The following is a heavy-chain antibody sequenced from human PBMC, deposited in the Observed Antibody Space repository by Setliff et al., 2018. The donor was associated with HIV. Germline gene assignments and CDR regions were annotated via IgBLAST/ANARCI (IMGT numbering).Heavy chain of an antibody. V-gene: IGHV4-39*01. J-gene: IGHJ4*02. CDR3: ARLTIFGVVEHDY. CDR1: GGSISSSSYY. D-gene: IGHD3-3*01. CDR2: IYYSGST. Sequence: PSETLSLTCTVSGGSISSSSYYWGWIRQPPGKGLEWIGSIYYSGSTYYSPSLKSRVTISVDTSKNQFSLKLSSVTAADTAVYYCARLTIFGVVEHDYWGQGTLVTVSS.